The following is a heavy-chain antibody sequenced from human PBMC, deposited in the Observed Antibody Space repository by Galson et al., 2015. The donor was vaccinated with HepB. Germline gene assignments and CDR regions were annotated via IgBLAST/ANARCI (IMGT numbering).Heavy chain of an antibody. Sequence: SLRLSCAASGFTFSSYDMHWVRQATGKGLEWVSGIGTASDTYYPDSVKGRFTISRVNDKNSLYLQMNSLRAGDTAVYFCARSERKYYYDHSRSYGMDVWGQGTTVTVSS. D-gene: IGHD3-22*01. CDR2: IGTASDT. CDR3: ARSERKYYYDHSRSYGMDV. V-gene: IGHV3-13*04. J-gene: IGHJ6*02. CDR1: GFTFSSYD.